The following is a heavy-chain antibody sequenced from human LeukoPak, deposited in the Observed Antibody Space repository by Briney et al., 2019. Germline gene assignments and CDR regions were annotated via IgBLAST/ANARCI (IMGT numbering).Heavy chain of an antibody. CDR2: IYHSGST. Sequence: SETLSLTCAVSGGSISSGGYSWSWIRQPPGKGLEWIGYIYHSGSTYYNPSLKSRVTISVDRSKNQFSLKLNSVTAADTAVYYCARGAAYYADYWGQGTLVTVSS. V-gene: IGHV4-30-2*01. CDR1: GGSISSGGYS. CDR3: ARGAAYYADY. J-gene: IGHJ4*02. D-gene: IGHD3-10*01.